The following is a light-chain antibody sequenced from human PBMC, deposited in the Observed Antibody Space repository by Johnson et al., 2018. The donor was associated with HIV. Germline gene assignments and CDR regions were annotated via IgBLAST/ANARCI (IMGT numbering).Light chain of an antibody. V-gene: IGLV1-51*02. CDR2: ENN. CDR1: SSNIGNNY. CDR3: GTWDSSLRTGF. Sequence: QSVLTQPPSVSAAPGQKVTISCSGSSSNIGNNYVSWYQQLPGTAPKLLIYENNKRPSGIPDRFSGSKSGTSATLGITGLQTGDEADYYGGTWDSSLRTGFFGTGTKGTVL. J-gene: IGLJ1*01.